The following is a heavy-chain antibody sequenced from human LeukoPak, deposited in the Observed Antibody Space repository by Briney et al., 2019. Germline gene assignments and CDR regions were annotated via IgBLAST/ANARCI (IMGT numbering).Heavy chain of an antibody. D-gene: IGHD1-26*01. CDR2: INWNGGIT. V-gene: IGHV3-20*04. Sequence: GGTLRLSCTASGFTFSGYGMSWVRQAPGKGVEWVAGINWNGGITGYADSVRGRFTISRDNAKNSLYLQMNSLRVEDTALYYCARKGLGGELGGFDYWGQGTLVTVSS. J-gene: IGHJ4*02. CDR1: GFTFSGYG. CDR3: ARKGLGGELGGFDY.